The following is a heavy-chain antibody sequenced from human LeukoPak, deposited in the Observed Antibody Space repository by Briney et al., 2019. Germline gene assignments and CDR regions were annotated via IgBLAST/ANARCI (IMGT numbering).Heavy chain of an antibody. V-gene: IGHV1-46*01. D-gene: IGHD6-13*01. CDR3: ARGRIPATRSYFDY. CDR1: GYTFTTYY. CDR2: INPSSGST. Sequence: ASVKVSCKASGYTFTTYYMHWVRQAPGQGLEWMGIINPSSGSTTYAQSFQGRVTMTRDTSKTTVYMELSSLRSEDTAVYYCARGRIPATRSYFDYWGQGTLVTVSS. J-gene: IGHJ4*02.